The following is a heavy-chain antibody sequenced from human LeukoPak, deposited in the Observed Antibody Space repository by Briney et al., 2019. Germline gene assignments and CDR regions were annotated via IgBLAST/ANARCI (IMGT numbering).Heavy chain of an antibody. V-gene: IGHV1-46*01. D-gene: IGHD5-24*01. CDR2: INPSSGST. CDR3: VRSKMAGDY. CDR1: GYTFTSYY. Sequence: ASVKVSCKASGYTFTSYYMHWVRQAPRQGLEWMGIINPSSGSTTYAQKFQGRVTMTRDTSTSTVYMELSSLRSEDTAVYYCVRSKMAGDYWGQGTLVTVSS. J-gene: IGHJ4*02.